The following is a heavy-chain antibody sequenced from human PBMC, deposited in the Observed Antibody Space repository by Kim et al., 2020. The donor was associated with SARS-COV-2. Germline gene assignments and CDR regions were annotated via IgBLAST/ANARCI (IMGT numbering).Heavy chain of an antibody. CDR3: ASGELFCYGGIDY. Sequence: GGSLRLSCAASGFTFSSYGMHWVRQAPGKGLEWVADIRYDGSNKYYADSVEGRFTISRDNSKNTLYLQLNSLRAEDTAVYYCASGELFCYGGIDYSGQG. J-gene: IGHJ4*02. CDR2: IRYDGSNK. D-gene: IGHD3-10*01. V-gene: IGHV3-33*01. CDR1: GFTFSSYG.